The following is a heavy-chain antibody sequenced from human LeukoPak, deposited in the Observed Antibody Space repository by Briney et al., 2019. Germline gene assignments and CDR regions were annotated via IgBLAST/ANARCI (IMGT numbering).Heavy chain of an antibody. V-gene: IGHV5-51*01. CDR2: IYPGDSDT. J-gene: IGHJ4*02. D-gene: IGHD3-16*02. CDR1: GYSFTSYW. Sequence: GESLKISCEGSGYSFTSYWIGWVRQMPGKGLEWMGIIYPGDSDTRYSPSFQGQVTISADKSISTAYLQWSSLKASDTAMYYCARRVTLGGVIVYFDYWGQGTLVTVSS. CDR3: ARRVTLGGVIVYFDY.